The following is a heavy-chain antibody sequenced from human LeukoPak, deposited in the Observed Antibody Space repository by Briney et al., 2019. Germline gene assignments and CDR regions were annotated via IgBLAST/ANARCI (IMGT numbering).Heavy chain of an antibody. CDR1: GYIFTIYY. J-gene: IGHJ4*02. V-gene: IGHV1-46*01. D-gene: IGHD6-6*01. CDR2: INPSGGST. Sequence: ASVTASCKVSGYIFTIYYMQWVRHPPGQGLGWMGIINPSGGSTTYAQKFQRRITLTRDMSTSTVYMELSSLRSEDTAVYYCARTGEYSSSRGLDYWGQGTLVTVSS. CDR3: ARTGEYSSSRGLDY.